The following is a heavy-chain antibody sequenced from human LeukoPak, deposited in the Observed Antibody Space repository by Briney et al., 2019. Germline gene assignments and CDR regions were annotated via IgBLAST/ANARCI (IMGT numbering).Heavy chain of an antibody. CDR1: RYTFTSYG. CDR3: ARVPTRPIAAADNWFDP. Sequence: ASVKVSCKASRYTFTSYGISWVRQAPGQGLEWMGWISAYNGNTNYAQKLQGRVTMTTDTSTSTAYMELRSLRSDDTAVYYCARVPTRPIAAADNWFDPWGQGTLVTVSS. J-gene: IGHJ5*02. CDR2: ISAYNGNT. V-gene: IGHV1-18*01. D-gene: IGHD6-25*01.